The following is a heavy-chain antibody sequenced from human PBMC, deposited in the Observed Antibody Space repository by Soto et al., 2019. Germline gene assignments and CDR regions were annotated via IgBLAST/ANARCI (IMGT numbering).Heavy chain of an antibody. V-gene: IGHV1-58*01. CDR3: AAISSGYYRVFDY. CDR1: GATFTSST. CDR2: ILVGSGQT. J-gene: IGHJ4*02. D-gene: IGHD3-22*01. Sequence: ASVKVSCKASGATFTSSTVNWVRQARGQPPEWIGWILVGSGQTNSAQKFQGRVAITRDMSTYTAYLELNSLRSDDSAVYYCAAISSGYYRVFDYWGQGTPVTVSS.